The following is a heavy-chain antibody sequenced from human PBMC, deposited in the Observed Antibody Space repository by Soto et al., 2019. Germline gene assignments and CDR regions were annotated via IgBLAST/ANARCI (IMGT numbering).Heavy chain of an antibody. J-gene: IGHJ4*02. V-gene: IGHV4-39*01. Sequence: SETLSLTCTVSGGSMSSSSYYWGWIRQPPGKGLEWIANMYFSGFYSGSTSYNPSLKSRVTISVDTSKNQFSLQVSSVTAAATAVYYCARGFDILTFGFCLDYWGQGTLVTVSS. D-gene: IGHD3-9*01. CDR2: MYFSGFYSGST. CDR3: ARGFDILTFGFCLDY. CDR1: GGSMSSSSYY.